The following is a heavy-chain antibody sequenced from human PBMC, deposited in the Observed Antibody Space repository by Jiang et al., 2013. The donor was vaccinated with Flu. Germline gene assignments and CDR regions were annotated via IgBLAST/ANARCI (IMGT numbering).Heavy chain of an antibody. CDR3: VRHGPPDSGYQLVDP. CDR2: IYPGDSNT. J-gene: IGHJ5*02. CDR1: GYTFTSYW. V-gene: IGHV5-51*01. Sequence: GAEVKKPGESLKISCKTSGYTFTSYWIGWVRLMPGKGLEWMGIIYPGDSNTKYNPSFQGQVTISADRSITTAYLQWSSLKASDTGMYYCVRHGPPDSGYQLVDPWGQGTLVIVSS. D-gene: IGHD2-2*01.